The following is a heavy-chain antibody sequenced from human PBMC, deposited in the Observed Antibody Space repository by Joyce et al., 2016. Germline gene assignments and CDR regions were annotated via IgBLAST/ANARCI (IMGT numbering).Heavy chain of an antibody. D-gene: IGHD3-9*01. CDR2: ISYDGSNK. Sequence: QGQLVESGGGVVQPGRSLRLSGAASGFTFSNCGMHWVRQAPGKGLEWVAVISYDGSNKHYGDSVKGRFTISRDNSKNTLYLQMNSLRAEDTAVYYCAGGILSGYFDYWGQGTLVTVSS. V-gene: IGHV3-30*03. J-gene: IGHJ4*02. CDR3: AGGILSGYFDY. CDR1: GFTFSNCG.